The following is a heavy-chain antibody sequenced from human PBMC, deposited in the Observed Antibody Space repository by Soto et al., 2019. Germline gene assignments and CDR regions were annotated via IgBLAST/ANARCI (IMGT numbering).Heavy chain of an antibody. V-gene: IGHV3-15*07. CDR3: TTDTVLRFLEWLFPPSKFDY. CDR1: GVTFSNAW. CDR2: IKSKTDGGTT. Sequence: LRLSCPASGVTFSNAWMNCVRQAPGKGLEWVGRIKSKTDGGTTDYAAPVKGRFTISRDDSKNTLYLQMNSLKTEDTAVYYCTTDTVLRFLEWLFPPSKFDYWGQATLVTVSS. D-gene: IGHD3-3*01. J-gene: IGHJ4*02.